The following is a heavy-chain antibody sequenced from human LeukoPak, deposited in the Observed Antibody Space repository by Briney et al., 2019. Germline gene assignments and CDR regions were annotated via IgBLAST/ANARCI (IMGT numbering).Heavy chain of an antibody. CDR1: GFTFSSYW. Sequence: PGGSLRLSCAASGFTFSSYWMHWVRQAPGKGLVWVSRINSDGSSTSYADSVKGRFTISRDNAKNTLYLQMNSLRAEDTAVYYCARVYTTAIPSPYYYYYMDVRGKGTTVTVSS. J-gene: IGHJ6*03. CDR2: INSDGSST. D-gene: IGHD2-21*02. V-gene: IGHV3-74*01. CDR3: ARVYTTAIPSPYYYYYMDV.